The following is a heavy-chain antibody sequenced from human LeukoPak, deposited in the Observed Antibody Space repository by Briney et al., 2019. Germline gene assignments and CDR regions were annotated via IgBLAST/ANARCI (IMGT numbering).Heavy chain of an antibody. J-gene: IGHJ4*02. CDR1: GFTVSSNY. CDR3: AVYNWNSKRDFDY. V-gene: IGHV3-53*01. D-gene: IGHD1-7*01. CDR2: IYSGGST. Sequence: PGGSLRLSCAASGFTVSSNYMSWVRQALGKGLEWVSVIYSGGSTYYADSVKGRFTISRDNSKNTLYLQMNSLRDEDTAVYYCAVYNWNSKRDFDYWGQGTLVTVSS.